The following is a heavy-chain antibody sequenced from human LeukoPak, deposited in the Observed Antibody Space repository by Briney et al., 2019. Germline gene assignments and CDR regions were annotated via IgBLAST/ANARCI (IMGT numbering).Heavy chain of an antibody. V-gene: IGHV3-9*01. D-gene: IGHD1-14*01. Sequence: GGSLRLSCAASGFTFSSYSMNWVRQAPGKGLEWVSGISWNSGSIGYADSVKGRFTISRDNAKNSLYLQMNSLRAEDTALYYCAKGYPELNWYFDLWGRGTLVTVSS. CDR2: ISWNSGSI. J-gene: IGHJ2*01. CDR1: GFTFSSYS. CDR3: AKGYPELNWYFDL.